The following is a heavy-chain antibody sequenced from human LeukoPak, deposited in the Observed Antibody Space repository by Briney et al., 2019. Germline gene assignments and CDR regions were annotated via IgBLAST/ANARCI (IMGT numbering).Heavy chain of an antibody. Sequence: SETLSLTCTVSGYSISSGYYWGWIRQPQGKGLEWIGSIYHSGSTYYNPSLKSRVTISVDTSKNQFSLKLSSVTAADTAVYYCARDSINYYGSGGLDYWGQGTLVTVSS. CDR2: IYHSGST. CDR1: GYSISSGYY. V-gene: IGHV4-38-2*02. J-gene: IGHJ4*02. CDR3: ARDSINYYGSGGLDY. D-gene: IGHD3-10*01.